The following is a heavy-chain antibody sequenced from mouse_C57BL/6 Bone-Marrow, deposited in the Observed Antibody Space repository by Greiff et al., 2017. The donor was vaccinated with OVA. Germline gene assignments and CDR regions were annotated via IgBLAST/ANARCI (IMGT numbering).Heavy chain of an antibody. J-gene: IGHJ3*01. D-gene: IGHD1-1*01. CDR1: GFTFSSYA. V-gene: IGHV5-4*01. CDR2: ISDGGSYT. CDR3: ARDFFYYYGKGAWFAY. Sequence: EVKLMESGGGLVKPGGSLKLSCAASGFTFSSYAMSWVRQTPEKRLEWVATISDGGSYTYYPDNVKGRFTISRDNAKNNLYLQMSHLKSEDTAMYYCARDFFYYYGKGAWFAYWGQGTLVTVSA.